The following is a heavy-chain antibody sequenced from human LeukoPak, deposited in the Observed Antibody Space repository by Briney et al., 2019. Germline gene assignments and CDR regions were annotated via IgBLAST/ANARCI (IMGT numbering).Heavy chain of an antibody. J-gene: IGHJ3*02. V-gene: IGHV3-21*01. CDR1: GFTFSGYS. D-gene: IGHD2-21*02. CDR2: IISISSYI. Sequence: GGSLRLSCAASGFTFSGYSMNWVRQAPGKVLEWVSSIISISSYIYYADSVKGRFTISRDNAKNSLYLQMNSLRAEDTAVYYCARDRLYCGGDCYNDAFDIWGQGTMVTVSS. CDR3: ARDRLYCGGDCYNDAFDI.